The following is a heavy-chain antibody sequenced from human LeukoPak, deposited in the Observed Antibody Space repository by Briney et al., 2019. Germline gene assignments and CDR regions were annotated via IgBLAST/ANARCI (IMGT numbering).Heavy chain of an antibody. D-gene: IGHD6-13*01. V-gene: IGHV1-8*01. CDR1: GYTFTSYD. CDR2: THPNSGNT. CDR3: ARGNEGQQPDFDY. J-gene: IGHJ4*02. Sequence: ASVKVSCKASGYTFTSYDINWVRQATGQGLEWMGWTHPNSGNTGYAQKFQGRVTMTRNTSISTAYMELSSLRSEDTAVYYCARGNEGQQPDFDYWGQGTLVTVSS.